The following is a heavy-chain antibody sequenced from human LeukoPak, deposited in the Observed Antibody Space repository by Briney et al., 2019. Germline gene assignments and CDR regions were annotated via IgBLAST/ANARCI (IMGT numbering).Heavy chain of an antibody. CDR1: GGSISSGSYY. CDR3: ATNDYGDYDEYFQH. J-gene: IGHJ1*01. CDR2: IYTSGST. D-gene: IGHD4-17*01. V-gene: IGHV4-61*02. Sequence: SETLSPTCTVSGGSISSGSYYWSWIRQPAGKGLEWIGRIYTSGSTNYNPSLKSRVTISVDTSKNQFSLKLSSVTAADTAVYYCATNDYGDYDEYFQHWGQGTLVTVSS.